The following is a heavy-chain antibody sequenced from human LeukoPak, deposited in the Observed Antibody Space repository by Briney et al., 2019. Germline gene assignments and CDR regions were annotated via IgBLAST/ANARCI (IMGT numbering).Heavy chain of an antibody. CDR2: IHYSGIT. V-gene: IGHV4-39*01. J-gene: IGHJ4*02. Sequence: SXXLSLTCTVSGGSISSSSYYWGWIRQPPGKGLEWIGSIHYSGITYYNPSLNSRVTISVDTSKNQFSLKLNSVTAADTAVYYCASHYYDSSGFYYIEDYWGQGTLVTVSS. D-gene: IGHD3-22*01. CDR1: GGSISSSSYY. CDR3: ASHYYDSSGFYYIEDY.